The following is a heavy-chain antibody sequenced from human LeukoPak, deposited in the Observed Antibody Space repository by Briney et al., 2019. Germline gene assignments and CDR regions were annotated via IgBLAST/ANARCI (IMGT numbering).Heavy chain of an antibody. CDR1: GFTFSRYT. CDR2: MSTTGGST. D-gene: IGHD3-9*01. Sequence: GGSLRLSCAASGFTFSRYTMHWVRQAPGKGLEYVSGMSTTGGSTYYANSVKDRFTISRDNSKNTLYLQVGSLRAEDMAVYYCARDGAYHFLTGYSDYWGQGTLVTVSS. V-gene: IGHV3-64*01. CDR3: ARDGAYHFLTGYSDY. J-gene: IGHJ4*02.